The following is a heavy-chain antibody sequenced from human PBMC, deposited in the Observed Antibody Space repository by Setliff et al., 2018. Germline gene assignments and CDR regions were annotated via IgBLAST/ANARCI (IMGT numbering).Heavy chain of an antibody. V-gene: IGHV1-2*06. CDR3: ARGPSNYDLLTGCDC. CDR2: INPDSGGT. Sequence: ASVKVSCKASGYTFTGYYMHWVRQAPGQGLEWMGRINPDSGGTNYAQKFQGRVTMTRDTSITAAYMELSRLRSDDSAVYYCARGPSNYDLLTGCDCWGQGTPVTVSS. D-gene: IGHD3-9*01. CDR1: GYTFTGYY. J-gene: IGHJ4*02.